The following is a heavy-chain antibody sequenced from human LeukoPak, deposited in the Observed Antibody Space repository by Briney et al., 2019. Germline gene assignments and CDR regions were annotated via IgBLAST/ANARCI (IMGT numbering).Heavy chain of an antibody. J-gene: IGHJ4*02. Sequence: ASVKVSCKASGGTISSYAISWVRQAPGQGLEWMGRIIPIFGTANYAQKFQGRVTITTDESTSTAYMELSSLRSEDTAVYYCARDRRALAQGGSSGYSYVGDSFGYWGQGTLVTVSS. D-gene: IGHD3-22*01. CDR1: GGTISSYA. CDR3: ARDRRALAQGGSSGYSYVGDSFGY. CDR2: IIPIFGTA. V-gene: IGHV1-69*05.